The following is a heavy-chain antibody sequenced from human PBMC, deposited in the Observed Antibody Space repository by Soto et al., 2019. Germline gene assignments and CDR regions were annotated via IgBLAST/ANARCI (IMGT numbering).Heavy chain of an antibody. CDR1: GGTFSSYA. CDR2: IVPICGTA. V-gene: IGHV1-69*12. CDR3: ASDVRDYGDNSGWFDP. Sequence: QVQLVQSGAEVKKPGSSVKVSCKASGGTFSSYAISWVRQAPGHGLEWMGGIVPICGTANDAPKFQGRVTSTADESTSIAYMVLGSLCSAATAVYYCASDVRDYGDNSGWFDPWGQGTLVTVSS. J-gene: IGHJ5*02. D-gene: IGHD4-17*01.